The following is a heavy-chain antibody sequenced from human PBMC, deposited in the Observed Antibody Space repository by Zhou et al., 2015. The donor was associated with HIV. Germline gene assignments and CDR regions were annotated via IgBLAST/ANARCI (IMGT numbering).Heavy chain of an antibody. CDR1: GFTITGRC. CDR2: LCDDATPT. D-gene: IGHD3-10*01. CDR3: AREVLVRGVGHYGMDV. V-gene: IGHV3-74*01. Sequence: EVHIVESGGGLVQPGGSLRLSCASSGFTITGRCMHWVRQVPGQGLVWVSRLCDDATPTIYADSVRGRFTISRDNAKNMLYLQMNSLRVEDTAVYYCAREVLVRGVGHYGMDVWGQGTTVTVSS. J-gene: IGHJ6*02.